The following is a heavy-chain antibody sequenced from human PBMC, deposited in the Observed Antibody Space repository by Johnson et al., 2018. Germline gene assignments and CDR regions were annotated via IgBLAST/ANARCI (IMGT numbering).Heavy chain of an antibody. V-gene: IGHV3-30*18. D-gene: IGHD3-22*01. J-gene: IGHJ6*02. CDR3: AKDLYYDSSGYYYWYGMDV. Sequence: QVQLVQSGGGVVQPGRSLRLSCAATGFSFSDYGMHWVRQAPGKGLEWLSVISYDGRNKYYADSVKGRFTISRDNSKKTLYLQMNSLRVEDTAVYYCAKDLYYDSSGYYYWYGMDVWGQGTTVTVSS. CDR2: ISYDGRNK. CDR1: GFSFSDYG.